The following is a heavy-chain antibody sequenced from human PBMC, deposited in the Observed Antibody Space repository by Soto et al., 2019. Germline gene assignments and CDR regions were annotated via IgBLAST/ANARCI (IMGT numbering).Heavy chain of an antibody. D-gene: IGHD4-17*01. V-gene: IGHV1-69*13. J-gene: IGHJ3*02. CDR2: IIPIFGTA. Sequence: SVKVACKSSVGPLSGYAISLVRQAPGQGLEWMGGIIPIFGTANYAQKFQGRVTITADESTSTAYMELRSLRSEDTAVYYCAREVSDYGDYGRAFDIWGQGTMVTVSS. CDR3: AREVSDYGDYGRAFDI. CDR1: VGPLSGYA.